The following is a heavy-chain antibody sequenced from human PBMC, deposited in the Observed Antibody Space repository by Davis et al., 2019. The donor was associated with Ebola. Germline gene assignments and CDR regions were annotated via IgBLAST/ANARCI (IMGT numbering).Heavy chain of an antibody. V-gene: IGHV4-59*12. Sequence: PSETLSLTCTISGVSITTYFWSWIRQSPGKGLEWVGYIHHGGSANSNPSLKSRVTFSIDTSKSQVSLKLPSVTAADTAVYYCARDTRPCGGDCYDDTFDMWGQGTMVIVSS. J-gene: IGHJ3*02. D-gene: IGHD2-21*01. CDR1: GVSITTYF. CDR3: ARDTRPCGGDCYDDTFDM. CDR2: IHHGGSA.